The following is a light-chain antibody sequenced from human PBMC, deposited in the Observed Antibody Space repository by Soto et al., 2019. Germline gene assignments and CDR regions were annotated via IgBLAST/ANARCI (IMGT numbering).Light chain of an antibody. CDR1: QGVSSY. CDR2: DAS. J-gene: IGKJ2*01. V-gene: IGKV3-11*01. CDR3: QQRSDCPQT. Sequence: EIVLTQSPATLSLSPGERATLSCRASQGVSSYLAWYQQKPGQAPRLLIYDASNRATGIPARFSGSGSGTDFTLTISSLEPEDFAVYYCQQRSDCPQTFGQGTKLEIK.